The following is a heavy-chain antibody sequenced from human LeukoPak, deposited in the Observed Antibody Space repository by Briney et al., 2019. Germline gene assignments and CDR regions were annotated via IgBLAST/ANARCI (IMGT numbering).Heavy chain of an antibody. CDR1: GFTFSSYA. D-gene: IGHD2-21*02. Sequence: VGSLRLSCAASGFTFSSYAMTWVRQAPGKGLEWVSAISGGGINTYYADSVKGRFTISRDNSKNTLYLQMSSLRAEDTAIYYCTKAPRRVEVTRTGYIIDYWGQGTLVTVSS. CDR2: ISGGGINT. V-gene: IGHV3-23*01. J-gene: IGHJ4*02. CDR3: TKAPRRVEVTRTGYIIDY.